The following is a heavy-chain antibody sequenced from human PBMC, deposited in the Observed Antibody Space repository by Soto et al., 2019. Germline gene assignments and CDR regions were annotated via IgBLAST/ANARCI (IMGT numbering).Heavy chain of an antibody. D-gene: IGHD4-17*01. Sequence: GGSLRLSCAASGFTFSSYDMHWVRQATGKGLEWVSAIGTAGDTYYPGSVKGRFTISRENAKNSLYLQMNSLRAGDTAVYYCARKGNYGDYDYFDYWGQGTLVTVS. CDR1: GFTFSSYD. CDR2: IGTAGDT. J-gene: IGHJ4*02. CDR3: ARKGNYGDYDYFDY. V-gene: IGHV3-13*01.